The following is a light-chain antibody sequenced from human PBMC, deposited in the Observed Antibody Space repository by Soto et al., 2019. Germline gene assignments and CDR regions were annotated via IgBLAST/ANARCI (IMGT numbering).Light chain of an antibody. CDR3: QQYHSLPYT. CDR2: DAS. V-gene: IGKV1-33*01. CDR1: QDIGNR. Sequence: DIQMTQSPSSLSASLGDRVTITCQASQDIGNRLNWYQQKPVKAPELLIYDASNLQTGVTSRCIGSGSGTDFTFTISSLQPEDFATYHCQQYHSLPYTFGQGTKLEIK. J-gene: IGKJ2*01.